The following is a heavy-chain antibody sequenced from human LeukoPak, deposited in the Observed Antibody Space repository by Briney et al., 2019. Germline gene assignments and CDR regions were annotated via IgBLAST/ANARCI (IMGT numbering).Heavy chain of an antibody. Sequence: GGSLRLSCVASGFTFSSYGMHWVRQAPGKGLEWVAVISYDGSNKYYADSVKGRFTVSRDNSKNTLYLQMSSLRAEDTAVYHCAKDRGDIVVVIVATFSFDNWGQGTLVTVSS. CDR2: ISYDGSNK. J-gene: IGHJ4*02. CDR1: GFTFSSYG. V-gene: IGHV3-30*18. CDR3: AKDRGDIVVVIVATFSFDN. D-gene: IGHD2-15*01.